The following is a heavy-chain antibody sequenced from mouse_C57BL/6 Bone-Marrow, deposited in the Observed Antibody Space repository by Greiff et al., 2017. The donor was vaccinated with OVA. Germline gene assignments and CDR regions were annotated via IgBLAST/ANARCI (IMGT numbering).Heavy chain of an antibody. J-gene: IGHJ1*03. CDR3: ARNYGSSYGYFDV. CDR1: GCTFTSYW. V-gene: IGHV1-64*01. D-gene: IGHD1-1*01. Sequence: VQLQQPGAELVKPGASVKLSCKASGCTFTSYWMHWVKQRPGQGLEWIGMIHPNSGSTNYNEKFKSKATLTVDKSSSTAYMQLSSLTSEDSAVYYCARNYGSSYGYFDVWGTGTTVTVSS. CDR2: IHPNSGST.